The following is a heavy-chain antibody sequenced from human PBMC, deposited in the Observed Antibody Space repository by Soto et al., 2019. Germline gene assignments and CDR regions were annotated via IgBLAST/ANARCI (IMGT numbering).Heavy chain of an antibody. CDR3: ARLSSSGWYDYYGMDV. Sequence: GESLKISCMGSGYKVSTWHNFTSYWIAWVRQMPGKGLEWMGIIYPGDSDTRYSPSFQGQVTISADKSISTAYLQWSSLKASDTAMYYCARLSSSGWYDYYGMDVWGQGTTVTVSS. D-gene: IGHD6-19*01. CDR2: IYPGDSDT. J-gene: IGHJ6*01. CDR1: GYKVSTWHNFTSYW. V-gene: IGHV5-51*01.